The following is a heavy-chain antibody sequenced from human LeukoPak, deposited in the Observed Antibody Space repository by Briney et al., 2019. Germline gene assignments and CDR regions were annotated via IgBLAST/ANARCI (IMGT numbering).Heavy chain of an antibody. CDR1: GGSISSGGYY. CDR2: IYYSGST. V-gene: IGHV4-31*03. J-gene: IGHJ4*02. Sequence: SETLSLTCTVSGGSISSGGYYWSWIRQHPGKGLEWIGYIYYSGSTYYNPSLKSRVTISVDTSKNQFSLKLSSVTAADTAVYYCARVLGKVVAPNFDYWGQGTLVTVSS. CDR3: ARVLGKVVAPNFDY. D-gene: IGHD2-15*01.